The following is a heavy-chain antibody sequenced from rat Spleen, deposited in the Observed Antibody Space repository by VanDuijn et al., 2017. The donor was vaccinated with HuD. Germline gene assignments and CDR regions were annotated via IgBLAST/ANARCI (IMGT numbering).Heavy chain of an antibody. D-gene: IGHD4-3*01. CDR3: VRSEGIIRGQFAY. Sequence: QVQLKESGPGLVQPSQTLSLTCTVSGFSLTSYTVSWVRQPPGKGLEWIGAMWSGGSTDYNSTLKSRLSISRDTSKSQVLLKMNSLQTEDTAMYFCVRSEGIIRGQFAYWGQGTLVTVSS. CDR1: GFSLTSYT. J-gene: IGHJ3*01. CDR2: MWSGGST. V-gene: IGHV2-15*01.